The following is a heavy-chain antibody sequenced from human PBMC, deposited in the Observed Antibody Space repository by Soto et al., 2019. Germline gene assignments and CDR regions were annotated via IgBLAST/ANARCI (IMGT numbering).Heavy chain of an antibody. CDR3: ARVVGGIITLWFGRVDY. D-gene: IGHD3-10*01. CDR1: GYTFTSYG. Sequence: QVQLVQSGAEVKKPGASVKVSCKASGYTFTSYGISWVRQAPGQGLEWMGWISAYNGNTNYAQKLQGRVTMTTDTATSTAYMELRSLRSDDTAVYYCARVVGGIITLWFGRVDYWGQGTLVTVSS. V-gene: IGHV1-18*01. CDR2: ISAYNGNT. J-gene: IGHJ4*02.